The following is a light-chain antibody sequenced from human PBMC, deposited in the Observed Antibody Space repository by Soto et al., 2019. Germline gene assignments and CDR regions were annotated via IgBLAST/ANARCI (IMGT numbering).Light chain of an antibody. CDR1: SSNIGNNF. J-gene: IGLJ3*02. Sequence: HSVLTQPHSASGTPGQKVTISCSGASSNIGNNFVSWYQQVPGTAPKLLIYSDDQRPSGVPDRVSGSKSGTSASLAISGLRSEDEADYYCSTWDASLSGRVFGGGTKLTVL. CDR2: SDD. CDR3: STWDASLSGRV. V-gene: IGLV1-47*02.